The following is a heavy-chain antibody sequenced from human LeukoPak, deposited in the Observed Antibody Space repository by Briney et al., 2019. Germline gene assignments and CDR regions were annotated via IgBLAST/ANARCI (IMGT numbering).Heavy chain of an antibody. D-gene: IGHD6-19*01. J-gene: IGHJ4*02. Sequence: PSETLSLTCTVSSGSITNGGYYWVWIRQPPGKGLEWSGSIYYSGPSYYNPSLTSRVSISVDTSNNQFSLKLTSVTAADTAVYYCARAVMVAVAGGRFDYWGQGTLVTVSS. CDR3: ARAVMVAVAGGRFDY. CDR2: IYYSGPS. CDR1: SGSITNGGYY. V-gene: IGHV4-39*07.